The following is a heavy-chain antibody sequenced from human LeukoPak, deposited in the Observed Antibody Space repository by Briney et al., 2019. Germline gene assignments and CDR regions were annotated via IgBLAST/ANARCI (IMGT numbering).Heavy chain of an antibody. CDR2: IPYDGNNK. CDR3: ARGSTASAYSPVDY. D-gene: IGHD5-18*01. V-gene: IGHV3-30-3*01. Sequence: GRSLRLSCAASGFTFSSYAMHWVRQPPGKGLEWVAVIPYDGNNKYYAESVKGRFTISRDSSNNTLYLQMNSLRAEDTAVYYCARGSTASAYSPVDYWGQGTLVTVSS. CDR1: GFTFSSYA. J-gene: IGHJ4*02.